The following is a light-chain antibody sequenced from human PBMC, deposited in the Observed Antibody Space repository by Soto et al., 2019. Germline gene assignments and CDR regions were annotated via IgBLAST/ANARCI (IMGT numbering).Light chain of an antibody. V-gene: IGKV3-11*01. Sequence: ESVLTQSPGTLSLSPGETATLSSRASQYVGTRLAWYQQKPGQSPRLLIYDASNRATGIPARLSGSGSGTDFPLTISSLEPEDSAVYDCQQRSNWPTFGQGTKVDIK. CDR3: QQRSNWPT. CDR1: QYVGTR. CDR2: DAS. J-gene: IGKJ1*01.